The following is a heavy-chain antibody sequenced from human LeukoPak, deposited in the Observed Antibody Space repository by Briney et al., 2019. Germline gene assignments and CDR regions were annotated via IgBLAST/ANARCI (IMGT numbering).Heavy chain of an antibody. J-gene: IGHJ6*03. V-gene: IGHV1-2*04. D-gene: IGHD1-26*01. Sequence: ASVKVSCKASGYTFTGYYMHWVRQAPGQGLEWMGRINPNSGGTNYAQKFQGWVTMTRDTSISTAYMELSRLRSDDTAVYYCASLWGATSLWYYYYMDVWGKGTTVTVSS. CDR1: GYTFTGYY. CDR3: ASLWGATSLWYYYYMDV. CDR2: INPNSGGT.